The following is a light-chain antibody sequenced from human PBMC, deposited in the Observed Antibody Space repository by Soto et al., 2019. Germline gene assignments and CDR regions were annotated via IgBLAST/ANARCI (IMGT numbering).Light chain of an antibody. CDR1: SGHSSYA. Sequence: QPVLTQSPSASASLGASVKLTCTLSSGHSSYAIAWHQQQSEKGPRYLMKLNSDGSHSKGDGIPDRFSGSSSGAERYLIISSLQSEDEADYYCQTWGTGLVFGGGTKLTVL. CDR3: QTWGTGLV. CDR2: LNSDGSH. V-gene: IGLV4-69*01. J-gene: IGLJ2*01.